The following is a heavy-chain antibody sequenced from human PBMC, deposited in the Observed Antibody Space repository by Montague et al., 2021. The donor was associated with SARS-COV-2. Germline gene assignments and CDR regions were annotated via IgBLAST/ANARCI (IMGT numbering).Heavy chain of an antibody. D-gene: IGHD2-2*01. J-gene: IGHJ3*02. V-gene: IGHV4-59*01. CDR3: ARDGGIPGGVDVFDS. Sequence: SETLSLTCTVSGDSISSYYWSWIRQPPGKGLEWIGYVYSGGRNVYNPSLKSRVTISLDIPKNQFSLNLSSVNGADTAVYCCARDGGIPGGVDVFDSWGPGTLVTVSS. CDR2: VYSGGRN. CDR1: GDSISSYY.